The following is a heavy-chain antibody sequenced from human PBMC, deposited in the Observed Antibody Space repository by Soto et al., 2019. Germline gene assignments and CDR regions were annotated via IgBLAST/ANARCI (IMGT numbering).Heavy chain of an antibody. Sequence: QVQLQESGPGLVKPSETLSLTCTISGGSISDYYWSWVRQYPGKGLEWIGYVYHTGSTNYNPSLKKLVILSVEPYRNQFSLLLYSVTSAATAVYYCAKDYNSIGWDAAFDYWGRVTLVTVSS. CDR1: GGSISDYY. CDR3: AKDYNSIGWDAAFDY. V-gene: IGHV4-59*13. D-gene: IGHD6-19*01. J-gene: IGHJ4*02. CDR2: VYHTGST.